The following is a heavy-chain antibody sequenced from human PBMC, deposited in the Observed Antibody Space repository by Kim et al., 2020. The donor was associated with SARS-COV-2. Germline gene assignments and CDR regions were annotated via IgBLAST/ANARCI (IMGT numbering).Heavy chain of an antibody. J-gene: IGHJ4*02. D-gene: IGHD5-18*01. CDR1: GGSLTNYY. V-gene: IGHV4-59*13. CDR2: IYYSGST. CDR3: ARGPSGYFSVYFDS. Sequence: SETLSLTCTVSGGSLTNYYWSYIRQPPGKGLEWIGYIYYSGSTMYNPSLRGRVSISVDTSKSQFSLKVTSVTAADTAVYYCARGPSGYFSVYFDSWGQGALVTVSS.